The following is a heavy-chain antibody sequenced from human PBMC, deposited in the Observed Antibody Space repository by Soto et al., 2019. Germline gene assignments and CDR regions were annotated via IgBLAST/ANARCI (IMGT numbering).Heavy chain of an antibody. CDR3: ARATSGSVLWFGELLYDYYGMDV. J-gene: IGHJ6*02. V-gene: IGHV1-18*01. CDR1: GYTFTSYG. Sequence: VASVKVSCKASGYTFTSYGISWVRQAPGQGLEWMGWISAYNGNTNYAQKLQGRVTMTTDTSTSTAYMELRSLRSDDTAVYYCARATSGSVLWFGELLYDYYGMDVWGQGTTVTVSS. D-gene: IGHD3-10*01. CDR2: ISAYNGNT.